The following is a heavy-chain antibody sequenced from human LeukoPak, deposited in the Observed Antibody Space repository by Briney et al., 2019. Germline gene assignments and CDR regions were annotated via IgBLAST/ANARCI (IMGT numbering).Heavy chain of an antibody. Sequence: GGSLRLSCAASGFIFSDYYMSWFRQAPGKGLKFVSYISSDGTANYYADSVKGRFTISGDNAQNSVYLEMTNLRAEDTAVYYCVREFWYRFDNWGQGTVVTVSS. J-gene: IGHJ4*02. CDR3: VREFWYRFDN. V-gene: IGHV3-11*04. CDR1: GFIFSDYY. D-gene: IGHD6-13*01. CDR2: ISSDGTAN.